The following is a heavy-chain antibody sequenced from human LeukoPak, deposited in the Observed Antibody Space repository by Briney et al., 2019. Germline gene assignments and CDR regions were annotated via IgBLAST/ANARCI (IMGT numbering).Heavy chain of an antibody. J-gene: IGHJ5*02. V-gene: IGHV1-46*01. CDR2: INPSGGST. CDR1: GYTFTSYY. Sequence: EASVKVSCKASGYTFTSYYMHWVRQAPGQGLEWMGIINPSGGSTSYAQKFQGRVTMTRDTSTSTVYMGLSSLRSEDTAVYYCARGTSIAVAGDWFDPWGQGTLVTVSS. D-gene: IGHD6-19*01. CDR3: ARGTSIAVAGDWFDP.